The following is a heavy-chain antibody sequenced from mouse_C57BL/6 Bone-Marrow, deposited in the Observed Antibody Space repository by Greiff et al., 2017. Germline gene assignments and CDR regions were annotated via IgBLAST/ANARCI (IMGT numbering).Heavy chain of an antibody. V-gene: IGHV5-4*03. CDR1: GFTFSSYA. D-gene: IGHD2-5*01. CDR3: AGYHSNYGFAY. J-gene: IGHJ3*01. CDR2: ISDGGSYT. Sequence: EVMLVESGGGLVKPGGSLKLSCAASGFTFSSYAMSWVRQTPEKRLEWVATISDGGSYTYYPDNVKGRFTISRDNAKNNLYLQMSHLKSEDTAMYYCAGYHSNYGFAYWGQGTLVTVSA.